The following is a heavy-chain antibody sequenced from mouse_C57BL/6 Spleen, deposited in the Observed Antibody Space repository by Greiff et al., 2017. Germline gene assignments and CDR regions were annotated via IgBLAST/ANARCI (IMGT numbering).Heavy chain of an antibody. CDR2: IDPSDSYT. CDR3: ALLLRYWYFDV. D-gene: IGHD1-1*01. V-gene: IGHV1-69*01. Sequence: PGQGLEWIGEIDPSDSYTNYNHKFKGKSTLTVDKSSSTAYMQLSSLTSEDSAVYYCALLLRYWYFDVGGTGTTVTVSS. J-gene: IGHJ1*03.